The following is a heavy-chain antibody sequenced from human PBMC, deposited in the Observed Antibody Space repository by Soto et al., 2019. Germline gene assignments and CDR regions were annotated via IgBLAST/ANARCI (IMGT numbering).Heavy chain of an antibody. CDR1: GDSVSSNTAS. CDR3: AKGDNLGPKTGYAFDP. Sequence: PSQTLSLTCAISGDSVSSNTASWNWIRQSPSRGLEWLGRTYFRSKWYNDYAVSVKSRIIINPDTSNNQFSLQLNSATPEDTAVYFCAKGDNLGPKTGYAFDPWGQGIMVTSPQ. D-gene: IGHD5-12*01. J-gene: IGHJ5*02. V-gene: IGHV6-1*01. CDR2: TYFRSKWYN.